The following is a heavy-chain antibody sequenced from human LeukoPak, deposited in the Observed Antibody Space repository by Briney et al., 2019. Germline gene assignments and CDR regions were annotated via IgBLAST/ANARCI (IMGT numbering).Heavy chain of an antibody. Sequence: PSETLSLTCAVYGGSFSGYYWTWIRQTPEKGLEWIGEMNPSGSTNYNPSLKSRVTISVDTSKNQFSLKLSSVTAADTAVYYRARGRQDVTMIVVVMTAVSYYLDVWGKGTTVTVS. CDR1: GGSFSGYY. J-gene: IGHJ6*03. CDR2: MNPSGST. CDR3: ARGRQDVTMIVVVMTAVSYYLDV. D-gene: IGHD3-22*01. V-gene: IGHV4-34*01.